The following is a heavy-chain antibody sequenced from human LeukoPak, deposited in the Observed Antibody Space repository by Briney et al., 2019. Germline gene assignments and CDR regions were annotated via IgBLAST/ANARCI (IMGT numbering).Heavy chain of an antibody. D-gene: IGHD3-10*01. V-gene: IGHV3-48*04. Sequence: TGGSLRLSCAASGFTFSSYSMNWVRQAPGKGLEWVSYISSSSSTIYYADSVKGRFTISRDNAKNSLYLQMNSLRAEDTAVYYCARDRLLWFGELDYWGQGTLVTVSS. CDR2: ISSSSSTI. CDR1: GFTFSSYS. J-gene: IGHJ4*02. CDR3: ARDRLLWFGELDY.